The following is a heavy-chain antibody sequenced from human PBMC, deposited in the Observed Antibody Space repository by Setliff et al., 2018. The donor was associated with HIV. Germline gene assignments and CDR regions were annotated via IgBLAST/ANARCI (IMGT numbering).Heavy chain of an antibody. CDR3: ARGAWYTSGWHSSRYMDV. CDR2: VNPNSGNT. V-gene: IGHV1-8*02. CDR1: GYTFTSYD. J-gene: IGHJ6*03. Sequence: ASVKVSCKASGYTFTSYDINWVRQAPGQGLEWMGWVNPNSGNTGYAQKFQGRVTMTRNTSIRTVYMELSSLRSEDTAVYYCARGAWYTSGWHSSRYMDVWGKGSTVTV. D-gene: IGHD6-19*01.